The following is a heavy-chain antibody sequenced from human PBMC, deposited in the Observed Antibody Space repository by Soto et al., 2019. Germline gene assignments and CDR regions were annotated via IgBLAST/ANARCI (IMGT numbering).Heavy chain of an antibody. J-gene: IGHJ4*02. Sequence: SETLSLTCTVSGGSISSYYWSWIRQPPGKGLEWIGYIYYSGSTNYNPSLKSRVTISIDTSKNQFSLNLRSVTAADTAVYYCASMGYHYGSGSYPLDYWGQGTLVTVSS. CDR2: IYYSGST. V-gene: IGHV4-59*08. CDR3: ASMGYHYGSGSYPLDY. CDR1: GGSISSYY. D-gene: IGHD3-10*01.